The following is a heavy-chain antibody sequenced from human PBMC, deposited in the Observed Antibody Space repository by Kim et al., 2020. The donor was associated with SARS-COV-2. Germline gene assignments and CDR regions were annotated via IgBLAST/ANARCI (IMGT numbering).Heavy chain of an antibody. V-gene: IGHV5-51*01. Sequence: SPSFQGQVTISADKSISTAYLQWSSLKASDTAMYYCARSAVAGLGWYFQHWGQGTLVTVSS. CDR3: ARSAVAGLGWYFQH. D-gene: IGHD6-19*01. J-gene: IGHJ1*01.